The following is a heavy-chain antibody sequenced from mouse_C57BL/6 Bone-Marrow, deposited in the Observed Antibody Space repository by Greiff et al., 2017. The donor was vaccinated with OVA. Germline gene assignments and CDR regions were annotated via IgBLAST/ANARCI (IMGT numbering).Heavy chain of an antibody. Sequence: QVQLQQSGAELVRPGTSVKVSCKASGYAFTNYLIEWVKQRPGQGLEWIGVINPGSGGTNYNEKFKGKATLTADKSSSTAYMQLSSLTSEDSAVYFCEGYDPYYAMDYWGQGTSVTVSS. J-gene: IGHJ4*01. D-gene: IGHD2-2*01. CDR2: INPGSGGT. CDR1: GYAFTNYL. CDR3: EGYDPYYAMDY. V-gene: IGHV1-54*01.